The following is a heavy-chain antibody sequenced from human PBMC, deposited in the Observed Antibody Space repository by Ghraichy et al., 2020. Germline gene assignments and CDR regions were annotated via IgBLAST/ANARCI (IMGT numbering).Heavy chain of an antibody. D-gene: IGHD6-13*01. V-gene: IGHV4-39*07. CDR1: GGSISSSSYY. CDR2: IYYSGST. Sequence: SETLSLTCTVSGGSISSSSYYWGWIRQPPGKGLEWIGSIYYSGSTYYNPSLKSRVTISVDTSKNQFSLKLSSVTAADTAVYYCARQGYSSSWCHSGYYYYGMDVWGQGTTVTVSS. CDR3: ARQGYSSSWCHSGYYYYGMDV. J-gene: IGHJ6*02.